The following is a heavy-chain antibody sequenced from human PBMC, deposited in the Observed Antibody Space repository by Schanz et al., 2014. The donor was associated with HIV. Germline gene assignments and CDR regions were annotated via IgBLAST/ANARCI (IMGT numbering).Heavy chain of an antibody. CDR2: ISWNSGSI. Sequence: EVQLLESGGGLVLSGRSLRLSCAASGFTFDDYAMHWVRQVPGKGLEWVSGISWNSGSIGYGDSVKGRFTISRDNAKNSLYLQMNNLRTEDTALYYCAKDRGGGSGMVTNYYYGMDVWGQGTTVTVSS. D-gene: IGHD5-18*01. J-gene: IGHJ6*02. V-gene: IGHV3-9*01. CDR1: GFTFDDYA. CDR3: AKDRGGGSGMVTNYYYGMDV.